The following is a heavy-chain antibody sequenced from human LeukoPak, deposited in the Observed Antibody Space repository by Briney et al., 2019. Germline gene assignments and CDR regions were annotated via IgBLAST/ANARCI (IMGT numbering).Heavy chain of an antibody. Sequence: GGSLRLSCAASGFTFSYFSMNWVRKAPGKGLEWVSSFVSGSSNRAYADSVKGRFTISRDNAKNSLYLQLDSLRAEDTAVYYCARAFYGDYGTSAFDIWGQGTMVTVSS. J-gene: IGHJ3*02. CDR2: FVSGSSNR. V-gene: IGHV3-21*04. CDR1: GFTFSYFS. D-gene: IGHD4-17*01. CDR3: ARAFYGDYGTSAFDI.